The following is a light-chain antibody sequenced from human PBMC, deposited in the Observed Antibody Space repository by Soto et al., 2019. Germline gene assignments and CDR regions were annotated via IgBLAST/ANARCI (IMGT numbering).Light chain of an antibody. J-gene: IGKJ2*01. CDR3: QQYGRSPPST. Sequence: EIVLTQSPGTLSLSPGERATLSCRASQSVSSSYLAWYQQKPGQAPRLLIYGASSRATGIPDRFSGSGSGTDFTLTISRLEPEDFAVYYCQQYGRSPPSTFGQGTKLEI. CDR1: QSVSSSY. V-gene: IGKV3-20*01. CDR2: GAS.